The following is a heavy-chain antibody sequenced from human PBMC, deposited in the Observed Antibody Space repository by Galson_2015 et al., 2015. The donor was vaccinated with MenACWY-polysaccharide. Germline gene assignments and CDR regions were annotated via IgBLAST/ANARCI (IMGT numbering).Heavy chain of an antibody. J-gene: IGHJ5*02. D-gene: IGHD2-15*01. CDR1: GFSLRTSGMC. CDR3: AQMRYCSGGSCSTWNWFDP. Sequence: PALVTPSQTLTLPCTFSGFSLRTSGMCVSWIRRPPGKALEWLALIDWDDDKYYSTSLKTRLTISKDTSKNQVVHTMTNMDPVDTATYYCAQMRYCSGGSCSTWNWFDPWGQGTLVTVSS. V-gene: IGHV2-70*01. CDR2: IDWDDDK.